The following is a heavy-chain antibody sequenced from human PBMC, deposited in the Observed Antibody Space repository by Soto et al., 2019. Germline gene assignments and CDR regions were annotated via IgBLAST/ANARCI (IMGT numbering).Heavy chain of an antibody. J-gene: IGHJ4*02. CDR2: IWYDGSNK. D-gene: IGHD2-8*01. CDR3: ARARRCANGVCYSFDY. Sequence: SGGALRLSCAASGFTFSSYGMHWVRQAPGKGLEWVAVIWYDGSNKYYADSVKGRFTISRDNSKNTLYLQMNSLRAEDTAVYYCARARRCANGVCYSFDYWGQGTLVTVSS. V-gene: IGHV3-33*01. CDR1: GFTFSSYG.